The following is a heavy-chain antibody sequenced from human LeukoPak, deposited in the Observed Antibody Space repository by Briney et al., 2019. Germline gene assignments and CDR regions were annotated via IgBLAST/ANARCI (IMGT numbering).Heavy chain of an antibody. D-gene: IGHD3-10*01. Sequence: GGSLRLSCVASGFTFSSYGMSWVRQAPGKGLEWVSAISGSGGSTYYADSVKGRFTISRDNSKNTLYLQMNSLRAEDTAVYYCAKDPDPHYYGSGTYHSHFDYWGQGTLVTVSS. V-gene: IGHV3-23*01. CDR2: ISGSGGST. CDR3: AKDPDPHYYGSGTYHSHFDY. J-gene: IGHJ4*02. CDR1: GFTFSSYG.